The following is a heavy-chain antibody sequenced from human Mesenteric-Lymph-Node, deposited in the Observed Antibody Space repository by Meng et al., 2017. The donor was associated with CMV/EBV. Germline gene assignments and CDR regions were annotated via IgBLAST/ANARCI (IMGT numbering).Heavy chain of an antibody. CDR1: GFTFDDYA. CDR2: ISWNSGSI. J-gene: IGHJ3*02. V-gene: IGHV3-9*01. CDR3: ARMTYYDNTGYALNAFDI. D-gene: IGHD3-22*01. Sequence: LSLTCAASGFTFDDYAMHWVRQAPGKGLEWVSGISWNSGSIGYADSVKGRFTISRDNAENTLDLQINNLRADDTAVYYCARMTYYDNTGYALNAFDIWGQGTMVTVSS.